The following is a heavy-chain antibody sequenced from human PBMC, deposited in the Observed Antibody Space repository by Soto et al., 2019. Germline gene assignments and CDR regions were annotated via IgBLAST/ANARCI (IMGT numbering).Heavy chain of an antibody. CDR2: IYYSGST. J-gene: IGHJ6*03. V-gene: IGHV4-59*11. CDR1: GGSLSYRY. CDR3: ARRIEYGYMDV. D-gene: IGHD4-17*01. Sequence: QVQLQESDPGLANPSETLSLTCIVSGGSLSYRYWSWIRQPPGKELEWIAYIYYSGSTNYSPSLRNRLTGSVDTAKNQFSLKLTSVTAADTGTYYCARRIEYGYMDVWGKGTTVTGSS.